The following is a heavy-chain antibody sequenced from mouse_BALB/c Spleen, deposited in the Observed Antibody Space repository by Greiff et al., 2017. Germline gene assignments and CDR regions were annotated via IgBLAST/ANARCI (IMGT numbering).Heavy chain of an antibody. CDR1: GYTFTSYW. CDR2: INPSNGRT. Sequence: VQLQQPGAELVKPGASVKLSCKASGYTFTSYWMHWVKQRPGQGLEWIGEINPSNGRTNYNEKFKSKATLTVDKSSSTAYMQLSSLTSEDSAVYYCAMDTTATFDYWGQGTTLTVSS. CDR3: AMDTTATFDY. D-gene: IGHD1-2*01. V-gene: IGHV1S81*02. J-gene: IGHJ2*01.